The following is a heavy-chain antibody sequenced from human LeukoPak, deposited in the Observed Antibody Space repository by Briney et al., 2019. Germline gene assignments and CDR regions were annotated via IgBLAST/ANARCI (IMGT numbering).Heavy chain of an antibody. CDR3: ATDGEGWFDP. Sequence: ASVKVSCKVSGYTLTELSMHWVRQAPGKGLEWMGGFDPEDGETIYAQKSQGRVTMTEDTSTDTAYVELSSLRSEDTAVYYCATDGEGWFDPWGQGTLVTVSS. D-gene: IGHD3-3*01. CDR2: FDPEDGET. V-gene: IGHV1-24*01. J-gene: IGHJ5*02. CDR1: GYTLTELS.